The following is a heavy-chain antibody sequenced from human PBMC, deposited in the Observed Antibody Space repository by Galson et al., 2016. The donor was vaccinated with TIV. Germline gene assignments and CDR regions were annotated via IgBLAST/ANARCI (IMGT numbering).Heavy chain of an antibody. Sequence: SLRLSCAGSGFTLSSYSMTWVRQAPGKGLEWVSYISDSSGSIYYADSVKGRFTISRDNAKNSLYLQMNSLRVEDTAVYYCARDKERSGWYFWFDPWGQGALVTVSS. CDR1: GFTLSSYS. CDR3: ARDKERSGWYFWFDP. J-gene: IGHJ5*02. V-gene: IGHV3-48*04. CDR2: ISDSSGSI. D-gene: IGHD6-19*01.